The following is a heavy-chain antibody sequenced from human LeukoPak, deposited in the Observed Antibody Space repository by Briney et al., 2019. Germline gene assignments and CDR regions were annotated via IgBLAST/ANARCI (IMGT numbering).Heavy chain of an antibody. CDR3: ARDPASECSSTSCWNSGD. J-gene: IGHJ4*02. D-gene: IGHD2-2*01. V-gene: IGHV3-74*01. CDR1: GFTFSSYW. Sequence: GGSLRLSCAASGFTFSSYWMHWVRQAPGKGLVWVSRINTDGSSTSYADSVKGRFTISRDNAKNTLYLQMNSLRAEDTAVYYCARDPASECSSTSCWNSGDWGQGTLVTVSS. CDR2: INTDGSST.